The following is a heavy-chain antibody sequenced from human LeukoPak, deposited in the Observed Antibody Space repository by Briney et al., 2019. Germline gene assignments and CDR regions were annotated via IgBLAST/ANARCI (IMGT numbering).Heavy chain of an antibody. V-gene: IGHV3-11*01. CDR3: ARAPPTNYYYYMDV. CDR2: ISSSGSTI. Sequence: GGSLRLSCAASGFTFSDYYMSWIRQAPGKGLEWVSYISSSGSTIYYADSVKGRFTISRDNAKNSLYLQMNSLRAEDTAVYYCARAPPTNYYYYMDVWGKGTTVTVSS. J-gene: IGHJ6*03. CDR1: GFTFSDYY.